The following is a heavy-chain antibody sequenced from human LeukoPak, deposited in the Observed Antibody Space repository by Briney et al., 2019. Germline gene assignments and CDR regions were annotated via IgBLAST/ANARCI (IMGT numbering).Heavy chain of an antibody. Sequence: QPGGSLRLSCAASGFSFGDYAMHWVRQAPGKGLEWVSGITWNSGSVEYADSVKGRLTISRDNAKNSLYLQMNSLRAEDTAVYYCARIDNVVVAAAFTDAFDIWGQGTMVTVSS. D-gene: IGHD2-15*01. J-gene: IGHJ3*02. V-gene: IGHV3-9*01. CDR1: GFSFGDYA. CDR3: ARIDNVVVAAAFTDAFDI. CDR2: ITWNSGSV.